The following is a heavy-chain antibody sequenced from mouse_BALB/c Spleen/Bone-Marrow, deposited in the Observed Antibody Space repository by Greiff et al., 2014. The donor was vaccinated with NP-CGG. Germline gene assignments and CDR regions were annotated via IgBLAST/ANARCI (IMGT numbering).Heavy chain of an antibody. CDR2: ISSGSSTI. J-gene: IGHJ4*01. D-gene: IGHD1-1*01. Sequence: EVQVVESGGGLVQPGGSRKLSCAASGFTFSSFGMHWVRQAPEKGLEWVAYISSGSSTIYYADTVKGRFTISRDNPKNTLFLQMTSLRSEDTAMYYCARERRYYGSNYDYYAMDYWGQGTSVTVSS. CDR3: ARERRYYGSNYDYYAMDY. CDR1: GFTFSSFG. V-gene: IGHV5-17*02.